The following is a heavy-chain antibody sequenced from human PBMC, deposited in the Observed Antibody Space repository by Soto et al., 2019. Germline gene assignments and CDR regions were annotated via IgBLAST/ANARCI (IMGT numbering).Heavy chain of an antibody. CDR1: GFIFSDSA. CDR3: ANVSGWMRQEYRFDI. J-gene: IGHJ4*02. Sequence: GGSLRLSCATSGFIFSDSAMSWVRQAPGKGLEWVTTVRGRNGNAYYADSVRGRFTVSRDDSKNTLYLEMNSLRVDDTAVYYCANVSGWMRQEYRFDIWGQGTLVTVSS. CDR2: VRGRNGNA. D-gene: IGHD6-19*01. V-gene: IGHV3-23*01.